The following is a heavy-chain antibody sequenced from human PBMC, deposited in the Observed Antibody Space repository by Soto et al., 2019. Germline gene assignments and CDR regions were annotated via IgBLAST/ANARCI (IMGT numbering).Heavy chain of an antibody. D-gene: IGHD1-1*01. CDR1: GFTFSDYW. Sequence: GGSLRLSCAASGFTFSDYWMRWVRQAPGKGLEWVSSISGSGGNTYYADSVKGRFTISRDNSKNTLYLQMNSLRVEDTAIYYCAKDRSSAGTTVRFDPWGQGTLVTVSS. CDR3: AKDRSSAGTTVRFDP. V-gene: IGHV3-23*01. J-gene: IGHJ5*02. CDR2: ISGSGGNT.